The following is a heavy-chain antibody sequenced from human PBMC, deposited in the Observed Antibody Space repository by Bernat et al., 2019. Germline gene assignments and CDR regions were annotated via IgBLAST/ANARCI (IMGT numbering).Heavy chain of an antibody. CDR3: TWLGRDFDY. Sequence: EVQLVESGGGVVKPGGSLRLSCAGSGFTLSDAWMSWVRQAPGMVLEWVGRNKGRTGDGTQDYAAPTKDRFTVSRDDSKNTMYLHMNGLTTEDTAVYYCTWLGRDFDYWGQGTKVTVSS. V-gene: IGHV3-15*01. J-gene: IGHJ4*02. CDR2: NKGRTGDGTQ. D-gene: IGHD6-19*01. CDR1: GFTLSDAW.